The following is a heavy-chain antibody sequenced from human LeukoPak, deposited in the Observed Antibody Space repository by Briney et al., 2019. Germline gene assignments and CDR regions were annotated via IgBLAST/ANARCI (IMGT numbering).Heavy chain of an antibody. Sequence: SETLSLTCAVYGGSFSGYYWSWIRQPPGKGLEWIGEINHSGSTNYNPSLKSRVTISVDTSKNQFSLKLSSVTAADTAVYYCARSYRGYCSGGSCYPGYYYYGMDVWGQGTTVTVSS. D-gene: IGHD2-15*01. CDR2: INHSGST. V-gene: IGHV4-34*01. J-gene: IGHJ6*02. CDR3: ARSYRGYCSGGSCYPGYYYYGMDV. CDR1: GGSFSGYY.